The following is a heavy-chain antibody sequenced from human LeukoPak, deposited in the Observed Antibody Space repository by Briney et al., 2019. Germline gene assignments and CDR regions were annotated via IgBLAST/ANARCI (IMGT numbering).Heavy chain of an antibody. Sequence: GGSLRLSCAASGFSFSRYSMNWVRQAPGKGLEWVSSISSGSSYIYYADSVKGRFTISRDNAKSSLYLQMNSLRAEDTAVYYCATGEELQPFDYWGQGTLVTVSS. CDR3: ATGEELQPFDY. CDR2: ISSGSSYI. D-gene: IGHD1-26*01. V-gene: IGHV3-21*01. J-gene: IGHJ4*02. CDR1: GFSFSRYS.